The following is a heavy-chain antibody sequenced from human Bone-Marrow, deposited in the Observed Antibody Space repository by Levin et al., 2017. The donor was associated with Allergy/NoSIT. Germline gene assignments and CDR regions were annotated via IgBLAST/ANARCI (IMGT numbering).Heavy chain of an antibody. V-gene: IGHV3-74*01. CDR2: VISDGSIT. J-gene: IGHJ4*02. D-gene: IGHD2-2*01. CDR1: GFTFSNYY. Sequence: PGGSLRLSCAASGFTFSNYYMHWVRQAPGKGLVWVSRVISDGSITDYADSVKGRFTISRDNARNMLYLQMNSLRAEDTAVYYCARGGCSSTSCLDNWGQGILVTVSS. CDR3: ARGGCSSTSCLDN.